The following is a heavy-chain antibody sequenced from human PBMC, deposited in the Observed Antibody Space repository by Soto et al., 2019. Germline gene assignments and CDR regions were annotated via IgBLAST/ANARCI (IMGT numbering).Heavy chain of an antibody. J-gene: IGHJ4*02. CDR1: GGSISSHY. Sequence: QVQLQESGPGLVKPSETLSLTCTVSGGSISSHYWSWIRQPPGKGLEWIGYIYYSGSTNYNPSLKSRVTISVDTSKNQFSLKLSSVTAADTAVYYCAGGSGSYWFDYWGQGTLVTVSS. CDR2: IYYSGST. D-gene: IGHD3-10*01. CDR3: AGGSGSYWFDY. V-gene: IGHV4-59*11.